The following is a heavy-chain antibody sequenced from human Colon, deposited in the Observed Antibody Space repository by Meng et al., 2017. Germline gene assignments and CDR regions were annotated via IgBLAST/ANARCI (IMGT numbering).Heavy chain of an antibody. CDR2: VHHRGIT. CDR1: GDSISSGSY. Sequence: SETLSLTCAVSGDSISSGSYWGWIRQSPEKGLEWIGSVHHRGITFYNPSLKSRVTISLDTSKNRFSLTLTSVTAADTAVYYCASQWLIRRVDYWGQGTLVTVSS. D-gene: IGHD5-12*01. V-gene: IGHV4-38-2*01. CDR3: ASQWLIRRVDY. J-gene: IGHJ4*02.